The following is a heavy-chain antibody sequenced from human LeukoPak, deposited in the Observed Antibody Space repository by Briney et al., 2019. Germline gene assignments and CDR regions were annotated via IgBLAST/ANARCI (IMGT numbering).Heavy chain of an antibody. CDR2: IYSGGST. CDR3: ARVVYYGSGSYLDH. CDR1: GFTVSSNY. Sequence: GGSLRLSCAASGFTVSSNYMSWVRQAPGKGLEWVSVIYSGGSTYYADSVKGRFTISRDNSKNTLYLQMNSLRAEDTAVYYCARVVYYGSGSYLDHWGQGTLVTVSS. V-gene: IGHV3-53*01. J-gene: IGHJ4*02. D-gene: IGHD3-10*01.